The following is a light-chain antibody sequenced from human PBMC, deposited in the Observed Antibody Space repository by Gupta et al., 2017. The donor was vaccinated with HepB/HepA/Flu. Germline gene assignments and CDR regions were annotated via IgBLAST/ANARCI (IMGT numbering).Light chain of an antibody. CDR3: QPYYTTPIT. J-gene: IGKJ3*01. Sequence: DVVMPQSPDSLAVSLGERATIHCKSSQSVLYSSNTRNYLAWYQQRPGQPPKLPIYGASTRGSGVPERFRGSGSGTGFTLTISSLQAENVAVYYCQPYYTTPITFGPGTKVEIK. CDR1: QSVLYSSNTRNY. V-gene: IGKV4-1*01. CDR2: GAS.